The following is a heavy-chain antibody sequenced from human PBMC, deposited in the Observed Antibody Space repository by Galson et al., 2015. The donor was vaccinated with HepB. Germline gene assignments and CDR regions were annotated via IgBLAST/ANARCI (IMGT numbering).Heavy chain of an antibody. J-gene: IGHJ5*02. D-gene: IGHD2-15*01. Sequence: SLRLSCAASGFTFSSYWMHWVRQAPGKGLVWVSRINSDGSSTSYADSVKGRFTISRDNAKNTLYLQMNSLRAEDTAVYYCAREVVVAAIDWFDPWGQGTLVTVSS. CDR2: INSDGSST. V-gene: IGHV3-74*01. CDR1: GFTFSSYW. CDR3: AREVVVAAIDWFDP.